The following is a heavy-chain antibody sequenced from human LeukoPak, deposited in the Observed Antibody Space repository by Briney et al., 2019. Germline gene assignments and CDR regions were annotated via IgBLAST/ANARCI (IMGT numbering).Heavy chain of an antibody. CDR2: ISSSSSYT. CDR3: ATDVYSSSSVDWFDP. J-gene: IGHJ5*02. V-gene: IGHV3-11*06. Sequence: PGGSLRLSCAASGFTFSDYYMSWIRQAPGKGLEWVSYISSSSSYTNYADSVKGRFTISRDNAKNSLYLQMNSLRAEDTAVYYCATDVYSSSSVDWFDPWGQGTLVTVPS. D-gene: IGHD6-6*01. CDR1: GFTFSDYY.